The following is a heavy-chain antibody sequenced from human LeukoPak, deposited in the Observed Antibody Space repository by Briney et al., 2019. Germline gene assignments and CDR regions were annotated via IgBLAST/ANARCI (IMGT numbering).Heavy chain of an antibody. CDR3: ARAVVPRHDAFDI. V-gene: IGHV4-34*01. J-gene: IGHJ3*02. CDR1: GEFFSGFY. Sequence: SETLSLTCDVHGEFFSGFYWSWIRQSPGKGLEWIGDINHSGTTKYNPSLKSRVTLLIDTSKNHFSLKLSSVTAADTAVYYCARAVVPRHDAFDIWGQGTMVTVSS. CDR2: INHSGTT.